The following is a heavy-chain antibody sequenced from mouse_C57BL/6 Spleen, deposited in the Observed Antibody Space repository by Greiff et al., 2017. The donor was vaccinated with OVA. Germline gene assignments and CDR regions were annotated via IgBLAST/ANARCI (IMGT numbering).Heavy chain of an antibody. CDR1: GFNIKNTY. CDR3: ASGVTTTYYAMDY. CDR2: IDPAHGNT. Sequence: EVQVVESVAELVRPGASVKLSCTASGFNIKNTYMHWVKQRPEQGLEWIGRIDPAHGNTKYATKFQGKATITADTSSNTAYLQLSSQTSEDTSIYYGASGVTTTYYAMDYWGQGTSVTVSS. J-gene: IGHJ4*01. D-gene: IGHD2-1*01. V-gene: IGHV14-3*01.